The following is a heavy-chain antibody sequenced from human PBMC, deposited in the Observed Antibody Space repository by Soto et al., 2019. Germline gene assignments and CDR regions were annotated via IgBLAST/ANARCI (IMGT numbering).Heavy chain of an antibody. CDR2: INSDGSNT. D-gene: IGHD2-15*01. V-gene: IGHV3-74*01. J-gene: IGHJ4*02. CDR3: ARDRSGAHIY. CDR1: GFTFSAYW. Sequence: PGGSLRLSCAASGFTFSAYWMHWVRQAPGKGLVWVSRINSDGSNTNYADYVKGRFTISKDNAKNTLYLQMNSLRAEDTAVYYCARDRSGAHIYWGQGTLVTVSS.